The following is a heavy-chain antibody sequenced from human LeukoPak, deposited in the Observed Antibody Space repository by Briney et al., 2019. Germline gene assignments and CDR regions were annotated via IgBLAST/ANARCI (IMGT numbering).Heavy chain of an antibody. CDR1: GYTFTSYG. CDR2: ISAYNGNT. Sequence: ASVKVSCKASGYTFTSYGISWVRQAPGQGLEWMGWISAYNGNTNYAQKLQGRVTMTTDISTSTAYMALRSLRSDDTAVYYCARDNIDCSSTSCHPGFDYWGQGTLVTVSS. J-gene: IGHJ4*02. V-gene: IGHV1-18*01. D-gene: IGHD2-2*01. CDR3: ARDNIDCSSTSCHPGFDY.